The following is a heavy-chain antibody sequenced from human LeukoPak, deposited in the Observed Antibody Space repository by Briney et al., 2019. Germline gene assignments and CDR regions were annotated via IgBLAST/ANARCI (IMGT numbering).Heavy chain of an antibody. Sequence: GGSLRLSCAASGXTFEDYGLHWVRQAPGKGLEWVSLITGNGVSTYYADSVKGRFTISRDNSKNSLYLQMNSLRTEDTALYYCAKCVYSNIYYWFDPWGQGTLVSVSS. J-gene: IGHJ5*02. CDR3: AKCVYSNIYYWFDP. D-gene: IGHD6-13*01. CDR1: GXTFEDYG. V-gene: IGHV3-43*02. CDR2: ITGNGVST.